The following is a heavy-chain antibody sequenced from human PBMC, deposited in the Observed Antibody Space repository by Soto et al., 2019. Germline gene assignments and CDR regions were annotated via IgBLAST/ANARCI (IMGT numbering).Heavy chain of an antibody. CDR2: IYYSGST. J-gene: IGHJ6*02. CDR1: GGSISSGGYY. D-gene: IGHD1-7*01. V-gene: IGHV4-31*03. Sequence: SETLSLTCTVSGGSISSGGYYWRWIRQHPGKGLEWIGYIYYSGSTYYNPSLKSRVTISVDTSKNQFSLKLSSVTAADTAVYYCATGNWNYDLNYYYYGMDVWGQGTTVTVSS. CDR3: ATGNWNYDLNYYYYGMDV.